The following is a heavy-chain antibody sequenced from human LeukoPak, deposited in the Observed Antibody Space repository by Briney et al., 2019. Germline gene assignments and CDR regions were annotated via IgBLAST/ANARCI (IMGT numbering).Heavy chain of an antibody. J-gene: IGHJ4*02. CDR3: ARDLGYCSGGSCYWGYYFDY. Sequence: ASVKVSCKASGYTFTGYYMHWVRQAPGQGLEWMGWINPNSGGTNYAQKFQGRVTMTRDTSISTAYMELSRLRSDDTAVYYCARDLGYCSGGSCYWGYYFDYWGQGTLVTVSS. CDR2: INPNSGGT. CDR1: GYTFTGYY. V-gene: IGHV1-2*02. D-gene: IGHD2-15*01.